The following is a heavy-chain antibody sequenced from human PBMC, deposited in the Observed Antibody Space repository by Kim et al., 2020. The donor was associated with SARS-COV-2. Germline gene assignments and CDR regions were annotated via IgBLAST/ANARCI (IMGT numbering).Heavy chain of an antibody. V-gene: IGHV3-9*01. CDR3: AKDPDPTGYSSSWFYFDY. Sequence: GGSLRLSCAASGFTFDDYAMHWVRQAPGKGLEWVSGISWNSGSIGYADSVKGRFTISRDNAKNSLYLQMNSLRAEDTALYYCAKDPDPTGYSSSWFYFDYWGQGTLVTVSS. D-gene: IGHD6-13*01. CDR1: GFTFDDYA. CDR2: ISWNSGSI. J-gene: IGHJ4*02.